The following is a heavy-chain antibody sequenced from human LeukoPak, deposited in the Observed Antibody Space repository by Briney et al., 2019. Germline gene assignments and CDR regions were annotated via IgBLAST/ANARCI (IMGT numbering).Heavy chain of an antibody. CDR2: IIPIFGTA. CDR1: GGTFSSYA. V-gene: IGHV1-69*13. CDR3: ARDRDWFGEPPGYFDY. D-gene: IGHD3-10*01. J-gene: IGHJ4*02. Sequence: GASVKVSCKASGGTFSSYAISWVRQAPGQGLEWMGGIIPIFGTANYAQKFQGRVTITADESTSTAYMELSSLRSEDTAVYYCARDRDWFGEPPGYFDYWGQGTLVTVSS.